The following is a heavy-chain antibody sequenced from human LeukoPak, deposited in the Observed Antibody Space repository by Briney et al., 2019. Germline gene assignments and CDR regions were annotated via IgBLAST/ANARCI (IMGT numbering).Heavy chain of an antibody. J-gene: IGHJ6*03. V-gene: IGHV3-21*01. CDR1: GFTFSRSA. D-gene: IGHD2-2*01. CDR2: ISSSSSYI. Sequence: PVGSLRLSCAASGFTFSRSAMSWVRQAPGKGLEWVSSISSSSSYIYYADSVKGRFTISRDNAKNSLYLQMNSLRAEDTAVYYCAKGLCSSTRCDGAGYYYYYLDVWGKGTTVTVSS. CDR3: AKGLCSSTRCDGAGYYYYYLDV.